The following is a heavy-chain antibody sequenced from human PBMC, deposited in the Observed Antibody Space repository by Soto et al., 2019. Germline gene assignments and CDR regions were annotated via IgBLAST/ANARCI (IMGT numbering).Heavy chain of an antibody. CDR1: VGSISSSSYY. CDR3: ARPRRYCIRTSCHKNWFEP. D-gene: IGHD2-2*01. V-gene: IGHV4-39*01. CDR2: IYYSGST. Sequence: WETLSLTCTFSVGSISSSSYYWGWMRQPPWKGLEWIGSIYYSGSTYYNPSLKSRVTISVDTSKNQFSLKLSSVTAADTAVYYCARPRRYCIRTSCHKNWFEPWGQGTPVTVSS. J-gene: IGHJ5*02.